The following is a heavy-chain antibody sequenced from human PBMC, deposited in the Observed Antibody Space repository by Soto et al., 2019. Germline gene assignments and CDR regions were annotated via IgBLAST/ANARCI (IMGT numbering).Heavy chain of an antibody. CDR1: GGSISSYY. J-gene: IGHJ4*02. CDR2: IYYSGST. Sequence: SETLSLTCTVSGGSISSYYWSWIRQPPGKGLEWIGYIYYSGSTNYNPSLKSRVTISLDTSKNQFSLKLSSVTAADTAVYYCARVALDYRGYFDYWGQGTLVTVSS. D-gene: IGHD3-3*01. V-gene: IGHV4-59*01. CDR3: ARVALDYRGYFDY.